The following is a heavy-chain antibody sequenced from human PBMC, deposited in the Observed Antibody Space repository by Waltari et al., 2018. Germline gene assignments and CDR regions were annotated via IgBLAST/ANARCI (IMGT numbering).Heavy chain of an antibody. D-gene: IGHD3-10*01. CDR2: IYYSGST. CDR1: GGSISSVGYS. J-gene: IGHJ4*02. V-gene: IGHV4-31*03. CDR3: ASSYYYGSGKAIDY. Sequence: QVQLQESGPGLVKPSQTLSLPCTVSGGSISSVGYSWSWIRQHPGKGLEWIGYIYYSGSTYYNPSLKSRVTISVDTSKNQFSLKLSSVTAADTAVYYCASSYYYGSGKAIDYWGQGTLVTVSS.